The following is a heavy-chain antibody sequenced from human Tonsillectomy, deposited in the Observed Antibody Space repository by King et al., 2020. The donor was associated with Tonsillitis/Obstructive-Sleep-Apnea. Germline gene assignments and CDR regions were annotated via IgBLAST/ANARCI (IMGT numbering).Heavy chain of an antibody. V-gene: IGHV1-18*01. Sequence: QLVQSGAEVKNPGASVKVSCKASGYSFSNYGISWVRQAPGQGLEWMGWVSGHNDDTNYAQKFQGRVTMTTDTSTTTAYMDLRSLRSDDTAMYYCARDYYDNSGYWFDVFDIWGQGTMVTVSS. CDR2: VSGHNDDT. CDR1: GYSFSNYG. D-gene: IGHD3-22*01. CDR3: ARDYYDNSGYWFDVFDI. J-gene: IGHJ3*02.